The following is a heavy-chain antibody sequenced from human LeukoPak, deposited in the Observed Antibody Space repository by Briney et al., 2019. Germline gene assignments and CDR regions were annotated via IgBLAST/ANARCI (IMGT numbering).Heavy chain of an antibody. J-gene: IGHJ4*02. Sequence: SETLSLTCTVSGGSISSYYWSWIRQPPGKGLEWIGYIYYSGNTNYNPSLKGRVTISLDTSKNQFSLKLGSLTAADTAVYYCARGGGPPSYFDFWGQGTLVTVSS. CDR3: ARGGGPPSYFDF. V-gene: IGHV4-59*01. CDR2: IYYSGNT. CDR1: GGSISSYY.